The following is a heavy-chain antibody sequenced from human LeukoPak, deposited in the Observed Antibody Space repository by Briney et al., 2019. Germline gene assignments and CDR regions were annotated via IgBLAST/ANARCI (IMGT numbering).Heavy chain of an antibody. V-gene: IGHV3-48*01. Sequence: GGSLRLSCAASGFTFSSYSMNWVRQAPGKGLEWISYISSSSTTIYYADSVKGRFTISRDNSKNTLYLQMNSLRAEDTAVYYCAVGATWLDYWGQGTLVTVSS. CDR2: ISSSSTTI. CDR1: GFTFSSYS. J-gene: IGHJ4*02. D-gene: IGHD1-26*01. CDR3: AVGATWLDY.